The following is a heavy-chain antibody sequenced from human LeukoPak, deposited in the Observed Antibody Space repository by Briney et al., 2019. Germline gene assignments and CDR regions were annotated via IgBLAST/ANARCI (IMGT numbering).Heavy chain of an antibody. J-gene: IGHJ4*02. CDR1: GFTVSSNF. D-gene: IGHD6-6*01. CDR3: ARSIAARYFDY. Sequence: GGSLRLPCAASGFTVSSNFMSWVRQAPGKGLEWVSVIYSGGRTYYADSVKGRFTISRDNSKNTLDLQMNSLRAEDTAVYYCARSIAARYFDYWGQGTLVTVSS. CDR2: IYSGGRT. V-gene: IGHV3-66*01.